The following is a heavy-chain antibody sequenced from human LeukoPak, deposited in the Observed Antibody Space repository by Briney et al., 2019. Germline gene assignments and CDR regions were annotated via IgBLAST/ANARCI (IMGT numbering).Heavy chain of an antibody. D-gene: IGHD3-10*01. CDR1: GFTFSSYE. Sequence: GGSLRLSCEASGFTFSSYEMNWVRQAPGKGLEWVSSISSSSSYIYYADSVKGRFTISRDNAKNSLYLQMNSLRAEDTAVYYCARVVWFGESKYYFDYWGQGTLVTVSS. CDR2: ISSSSSYI. V-gene: IGHV3-21*01. CDR3: ARVVWFGESKYYFDY. J-gene: IGHJ4*02.